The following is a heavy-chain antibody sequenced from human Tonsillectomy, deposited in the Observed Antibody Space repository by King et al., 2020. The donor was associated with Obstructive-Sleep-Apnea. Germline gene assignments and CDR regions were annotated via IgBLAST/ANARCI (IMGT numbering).Heavy chain of an antibody. V-gene: IGHV3-30*02. CDR3: AKDRLLHRNFDY. J-gene: IGHJ4*02. CDR2: IRDDGSNK. D-gene: IGHD2-15*01. Sequence: VQLVESGGGVVQPGGSLRLSCAASGFTFSSYGMHWVRQAPGKGLEWVAFIRDDGSNKYYADSVKGRFTISRDNSKNTLYLQMNSLRAEDTAVYYCAKDRLLHRNFDYWGQGTLVTVSS. CDR1: GFTFSSYG.